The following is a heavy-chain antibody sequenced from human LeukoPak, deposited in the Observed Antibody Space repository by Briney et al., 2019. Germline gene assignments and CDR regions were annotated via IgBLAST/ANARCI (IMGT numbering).Heavy chain of an antibody. CDR2: IYYSGST. CDR3: ARHVEIAVAGPIDY. J-gene: IGHJ4*02. V-gene: IGHV4-39*01. Sequence: PSETLSLTCTVSGGSISSSRDYWGWIRPPPGKGLGWIGSIYYSGSTHYNPSLKSRATISVDTSKNQFSLKLSSVTAADTAVYYCARHVEIAVAGPIDYWGQGTLVTVSS. D-gene: IGHD6-13*01. CDR1: GGSISSSRDY.